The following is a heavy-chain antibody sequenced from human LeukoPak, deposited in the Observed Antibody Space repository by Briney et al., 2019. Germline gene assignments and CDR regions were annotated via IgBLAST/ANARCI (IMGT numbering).Heavy chain of an antibody. Sequence: ETLSLTCAVYGGSFSGYHWSWIRQPPGKGLEWVSSISSSSSYIYYADSVKGRFTISRDNAKNSLYLQMNSLRAEDTAVYYCAREGSGEYYFDYWGQGTLVTVSS. J-gene: IGHJ4*02. CDR2: ISSSSSYI. CDR3: AREGSGEYYFDY. D-gene: IGHD3-16*01. CDR1: GGSFSGYH. V-gene: IGHV3-21*01.